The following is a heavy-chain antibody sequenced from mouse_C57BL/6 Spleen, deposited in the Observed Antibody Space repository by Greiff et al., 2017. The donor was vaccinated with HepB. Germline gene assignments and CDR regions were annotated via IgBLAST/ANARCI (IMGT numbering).Heavy chain of an antibody. D-gene: IGHD1-1*01. CDR1: GFTFSSYT. Sequence: EVQLVESGGGLVKPGGSLKLSCAASGFTFSSYTMSWVRQTPEKRLEWVATISGGGGNTYYPDSVKGRFTISRDTTTTTLYLQMSSLRSEDTALYYCERRDYYGSSYVAWFAYWGQGTLVTVSA. J-gene: IGHJ3*01. CDR2: ISGGGGNT. V-gene: IGHV5-9*01. CDR3: ERRDYYGSSYVAWFAY.